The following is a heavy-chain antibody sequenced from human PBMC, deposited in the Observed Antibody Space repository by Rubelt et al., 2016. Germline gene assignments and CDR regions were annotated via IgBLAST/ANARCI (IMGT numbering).Heavy chain of an antibody. D-gene: IGHD6-19*01. CDR1: GGSVISNY. V-gene: IGHV4-59*02. CDR2: IYYTGTT. Sequence: GGSVISNYWSWIRQPPGKGLEWTGYIYYTGTTNYNPSLKSRITISVDTSTNQFSLRVTSVTAADTAVYYCASPSSPFYYYGLDVWGQGTTVTVSS. J-gene: IGHJ6*02. CDR3: ASPSSPFYYYGLDV.